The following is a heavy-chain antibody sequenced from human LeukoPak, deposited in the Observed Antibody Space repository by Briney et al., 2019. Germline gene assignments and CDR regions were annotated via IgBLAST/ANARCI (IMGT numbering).Heavy chain of an antibody. J-gene: IGHJ6*03. V-gene: IGHV1-69*05. CDR3: AREGAESDYYYMDV. CDR2: IIPIFGTA. D-gene: IGHD3-10*01. CDR1: GGTFSSYA. Sequence: SVKVSCKASGGTFSSYAISWMRQAPGQGLEWMGGIIPIFGTANYAQKFQGRVTITRNTSISTAYMELSSLRSEDTAVYYCAREGAESDYYYMDVWGKGTTVAVSS.